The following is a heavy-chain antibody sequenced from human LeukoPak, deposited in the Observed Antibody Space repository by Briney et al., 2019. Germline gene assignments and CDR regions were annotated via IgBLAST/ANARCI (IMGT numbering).Heavy chain of an antibody. CDR3: ARGVSYYDSSGYSLGYWRTWYYFDY. D-gene: IGHD3-22*01. J-gene: IGHJ4*02. V-gene: IGHV4-34*01. CDR2: INHSGST. CDR1: GGSFSGYY. Sequence: SETLSLTCAVYGGSFSGYYWSWIRQPPGKGLEWIGEINHSGSTNYNPSLKSRVTISVDTSKNQFSLKLSSVTAADTAVYYCARGVSYYDSSGYSLGYWRTWYYFDYWGQGTLVTVSS.